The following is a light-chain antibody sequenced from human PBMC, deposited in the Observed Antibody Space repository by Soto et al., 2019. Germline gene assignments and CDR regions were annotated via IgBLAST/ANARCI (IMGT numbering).Light chain of an antibody. J-gene: IGLJ1*01. Sequence: QSALTQPPSASGSPGQSVTISCTGTSGDIGGYDYVSWYQQHPGKAPKLMIYEVTKRPLGVPDRFSGSKSGNTASLTVSGLQAEDEADYYCSSYAGSINPYVFGTGTQLTVL. CDR3: SSYAGSINPYV. V-gene: IGLV2-8*01. CDR2: EVT. CDR1: SGDIGGYDY.